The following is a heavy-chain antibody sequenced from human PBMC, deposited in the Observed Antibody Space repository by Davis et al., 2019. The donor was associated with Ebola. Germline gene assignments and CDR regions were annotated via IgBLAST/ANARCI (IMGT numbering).Heavy chain of an antibody. V-gene: IGHV3-21*01. D-gene: IGHD1-14*01. J-gene: IGHJ4*02. Sequence: SMKGRFTISRDNAKNSLYLQMNSLRAEDTAVYYCARGSTGGYWGQGTLVTVSS. CDR3: ARGSTGGY.